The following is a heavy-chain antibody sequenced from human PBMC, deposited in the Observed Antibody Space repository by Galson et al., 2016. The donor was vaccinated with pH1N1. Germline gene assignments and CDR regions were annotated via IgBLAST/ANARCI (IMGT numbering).Heavy chain of an antibody. CDR2: IIGMFGTT. J-gene: IGHJ4*02. V-gene: IGHV1-69*13. Sequence: SVKVSCKASGAPFSSYAISWLRQAPGQGLEWMGGIIGMFGTTHYAQKFQGRLTIIADESTSTAYMELSSLRSDDTAVYYCARGGGSHVSPCDYWGQGTLVTVSS. CDR1: GAPFSSYA. CDR3: ARGGGSHVSPCDY.